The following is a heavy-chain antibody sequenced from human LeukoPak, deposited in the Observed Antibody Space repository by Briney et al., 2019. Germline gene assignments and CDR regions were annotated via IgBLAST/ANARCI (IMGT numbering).Heavy chain of an antibody. Sequence: SETLSLTCTVSGASISSNGYYWTWIRQPPGKGLEWIGYIFHSGTTYYNPSLKSRVTISVERSKSQFSLKLSSVTAADTAVYYCVRDRSNLSYDYWGQGILVTVSS. CDR3: VRDRSNLSYDY. J-gene: IGHJ4*02. D-gene: IGHD3-16*02. CDR1: GASISSNGYY. V-gene: IGHV4-30-2*01. CDR2: IFHSGTT.